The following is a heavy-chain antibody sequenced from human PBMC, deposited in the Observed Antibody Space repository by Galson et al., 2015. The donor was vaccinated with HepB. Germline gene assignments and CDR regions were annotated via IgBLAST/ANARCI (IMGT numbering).Heavy chain of an antibody. V-gene: IGHV3-48*02. J-gene: IGHJ2*01. D-gene: IGHD3-10*01. CDR3: ARVFFGSGNSPAYWYFDL. Sequence: SLRLSCAASGFTFSTYTMNWVRQAPGKGLESVSYISSTGTTIYYADSVKGRFIVSRDNAQNSLDLQMNSLRDEDTAVYYCARVFFGSGNSPAYWYFDLSGRGTLVTVSS. CDR1: GFTFSTYT. CDR2: ISSTGTTI.